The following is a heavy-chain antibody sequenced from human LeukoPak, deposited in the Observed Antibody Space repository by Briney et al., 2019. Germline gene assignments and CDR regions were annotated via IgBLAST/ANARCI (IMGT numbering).Heavy chain of an antibody. CDR1: GFTFSSYA. V-gene: IGHV3-15*01. D-gene: IGHD4-17*01. Sequence: PGGSLRLSCAASGFTFSSYALSWVRQAPGKGLEWVGRIKSKIDGGTTDYAAPVKGRFTMSREDSKNTLYLQTNSLKTEDTAVYYCTTDQNGAGAFDIWGQGTMVTVSS. J-gene: IGHJ3*02. CDR3: TTDQNGAGAFDI. CDR2: IKSKIDGGTT.